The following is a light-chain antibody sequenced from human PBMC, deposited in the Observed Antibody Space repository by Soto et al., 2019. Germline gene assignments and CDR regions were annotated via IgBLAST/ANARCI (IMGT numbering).Light chain of an antibody. V-gene: IGKV3-15*01. J-gene: IGKJ2*01. Sequence: VLTQSPATLSVSPGERATLSCMASQSVSNKLAWYQHKPGQIPRLLIYGASTRATGVTARFSGSGSETEFALTISRLQSEDSAIYSCQHYDYWPSIYTVGQGTKGDIK. CDR2: GAS. CDR1: QSVSNK. CDR3: QHYDYWPSIYT.